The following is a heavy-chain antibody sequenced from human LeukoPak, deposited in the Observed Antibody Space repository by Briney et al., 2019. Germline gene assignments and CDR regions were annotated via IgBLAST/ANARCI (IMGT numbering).Heavy chain of an antibody. CDR1: GYTFTDYY. D-gene: IGHD2-2*02. V-gene: IGHV1-69-2*01. CDR2: VDPEDGET. J-gene: IGHJ6*03. CDR3: ATQRYCSSTSCYTAGYYYYYMDV. Sequence: ATVKISCKVSGYTFTDYYMHRVQQAPGKGLEWMGLVDPEDGETIYAEKFQGRVTITADTSTDTAYMELSSLRSEDTAVYYCATQRYCSSTSCYTAGYYYYYMDVWGKGTTVTVSS.